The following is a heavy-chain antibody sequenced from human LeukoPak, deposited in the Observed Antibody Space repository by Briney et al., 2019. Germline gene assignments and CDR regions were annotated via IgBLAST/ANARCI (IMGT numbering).Heavy chain of an antibody. CDR1: GGSISSYY. V-gene: IGHV4-59*01. CDR2: IYDSGST. CDR3: AAQDVNWFDP. D-gene: IGHD2-15*01. J-gene: IGHJ5*02. Sequence: SETLSLTCTVSGGSISSYYWSWIRQPPGKGLEWIGYIYDSGSTNYNPSLKSRVTISVDTSKNQFSLKLSSVTAADTAVYYCAAQDVNWFDPWGQGTLVTVSS.